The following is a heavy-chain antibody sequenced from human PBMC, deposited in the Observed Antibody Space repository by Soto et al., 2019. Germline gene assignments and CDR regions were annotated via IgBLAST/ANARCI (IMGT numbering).Heavy chain of an antibody. D-gene: IGHD6-19*01. CDR3: ARSSGWYDFDY. CDR1: GGSVNSVRYY. V-gene: IGHV4-61*01. J-gene: IGHJ4*02. CDR2: IYYSWSN. Sequence: QVQLQESGPGLVKPSETLSLTCTVSGGSVNSVRYYWSWIRQPPGKGLEWIGYIYYSWSNNYNTYPKSSVTIPGDTTKNQSARKRSSVTAADTAVYYCARSSGWYDFDYWVQVTLVNVSS.